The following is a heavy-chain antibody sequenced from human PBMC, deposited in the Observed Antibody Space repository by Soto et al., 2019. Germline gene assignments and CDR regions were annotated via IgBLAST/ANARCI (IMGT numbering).Heavy chain of an antibody. Sequence: EVQLVESGGGLVKPGGSLRLSCAASGFTFSSYSMNWVRQAPGKGLEWVSSISSSSSYIYYADSVKGRFTISRDNAKNSLYLQMNSLRAEETAVYYCARDEPRITMVRGARDDAFDIWGQETMVTVSS. D-gene: IGHD3-10*01. V-gene: IGHV3-21*01. CDR2: ISSSSSYI. CDR3: ARDEPRITMVRGARDDAFDI. J-gene: IGHJ3*02. CDR1: GFTFSSYS.